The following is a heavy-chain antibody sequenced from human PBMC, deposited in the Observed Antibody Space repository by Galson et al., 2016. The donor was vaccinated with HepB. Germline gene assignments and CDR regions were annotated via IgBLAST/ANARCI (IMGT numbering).Heavy chain of an antibody. CDR2: ISWNSGNM. CDR1: GFSFDDYT. D-gene: IGHD6-6*01. V-gene: IGHV3-9*01. CDR3: AKAPQWRSARFDP. J-gene: IGHJ5*02. Sequence: SLRLSCAASGFSFDDYTMHWVRQAPGKGLEWVSGISWNSGNMAYADSVKGRFTISRDNAKNSLYLQMNSLRPEDTALYYCAKAPQWRSARFDPWGQGTLVTLSS.